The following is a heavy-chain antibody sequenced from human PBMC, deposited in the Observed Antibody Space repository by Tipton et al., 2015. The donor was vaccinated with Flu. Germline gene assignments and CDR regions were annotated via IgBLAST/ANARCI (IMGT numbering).Heavy chain of an antibody. V-gene: IGHV3-30*02. CDR2: IRSDETTE. Sequence: SGFTFRTNGMHWVRLAPGKGLEWVAHIRSDETTEYADSVKGRFTISRDNSKDMLYLQMNSLRAEDTAVFYCAKSGGFDSWNQGALVIVSS. D-gene: IGHD1-26*01. CDR3: AKSGGFDS. CDR1: GFTFRTNG. J-gene: IGHJ4*02.